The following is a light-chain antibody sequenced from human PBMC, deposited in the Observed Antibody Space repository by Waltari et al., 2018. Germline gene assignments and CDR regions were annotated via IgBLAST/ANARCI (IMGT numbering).Light chain of an antibody. Sequence: EIVLTQSPGTLSLSPGERATLSCRASQSLTSSYLAWYQHKPGQAPRLLVYDASSRATGIPDRFSGSGSGTDFTLTISRLEPEDFAVYFCHQYGSSLPYTFGQGTKLEIK. J-gene: IGKJ2*01. CDR3: HQYGSSLPYT. CDR2: DAS. CDR1: QSLTSSY. V-gene: IGKV3-20*01.